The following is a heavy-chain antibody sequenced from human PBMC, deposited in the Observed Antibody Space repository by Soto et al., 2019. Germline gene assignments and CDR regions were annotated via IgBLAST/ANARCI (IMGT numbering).Heavy chain of an antibody. CDR2: IYYNGST. Sequence: PGGSLRLSCIWSGFAFRDYEMNWVRQAPGKGLEWIGYIYYNGSTNYNPSFKSRVTISVDPSKYQFSLKLTSVTAADTAVYYCARDLRGGWFDPWGQGALVTVSS. D-gene: IGHD3-10*01. J-gene: IGHJ5*02. CDR3: ARDLRGGWFDP. V-gene: IGHV4-59*01. CDR1: GFAFRDYE.